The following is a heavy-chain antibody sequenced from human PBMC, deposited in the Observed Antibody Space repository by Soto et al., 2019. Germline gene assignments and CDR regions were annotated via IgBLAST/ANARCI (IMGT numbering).Heavy chain of an antibody. J-gene: IGHJ4*02. CDR3: ARELERLWFS. V-gene: IGHV3-30-3*01. CDR1: GFTFSSYA. D-gene: IGHD3-10*01. Sequence: QVQLVESGGGVVQPGRSLRLSCEDSGFTFSSYAMHWVRQAPGKGLEWMAVISYDGSNKYYADSVKGRFTISRDNSKNTLYLQMNSLRGEDTAVYYCARELERLWFSWGQGTLVTVSS. CDR2: ISYDGSNK.